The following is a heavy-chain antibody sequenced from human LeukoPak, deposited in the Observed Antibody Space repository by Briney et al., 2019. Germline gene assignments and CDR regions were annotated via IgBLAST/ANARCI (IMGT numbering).Heavy chain of an antibody. V-gene: IGHV4-34*01. D-gene: IGHD3-3*01. J-gene: IGHJ4*02. CDR1: GGSFSGYY. CDR3: ARHVDDFWNVTYRGFDY. CDR2: INHSGST. Sequence: PSETLSLTCAVYGGSFSGYYWSWIRQPPGKGLEWIGEINHSGSTNYNPSLKSRVTISVDTSKNQFSLKLSSVTAADTAVYYCARHVDDFWNVTYRGFDYWGQGTLVTVSS.